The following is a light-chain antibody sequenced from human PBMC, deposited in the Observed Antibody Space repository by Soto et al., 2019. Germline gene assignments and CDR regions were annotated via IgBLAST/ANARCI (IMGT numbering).Light chain of an antibody. J-gene: IGLJ1*01. Sequence: QSVLTQPASVSGSPGQSITISCTGTSSDVGYYNYVSWYQQHPGKAPKLIIYEVSNRPSGVSDRFSGSKSGNTASLTISGLQAEDEADYYCSSYTTSSTYVFXTGTKVTVL. V-gene: IGLV2-14*01. CDR2: EVS. CDR1: SSDVGYYNY. CDR3: SSYTTSSTYV.